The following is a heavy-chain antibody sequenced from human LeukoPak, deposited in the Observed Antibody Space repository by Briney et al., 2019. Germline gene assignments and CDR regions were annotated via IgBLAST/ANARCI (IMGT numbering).Heavy chain of an antibody. V-gene: IGHV1-18*01. CDR3: ARDRSRSAFYDSSGYVATLDY. CDR1: GYNFISYG. CDR2: ISAYNGNT. Sequence: ASVKVSCKASGYNFISYGISWIRQAPGLGLEWMGWISAYNGNTNYAQKLQGRVTMTTDTSTSTAYMELRSLRSEDTAVYYCARDRSRSAFYDSSGYVATLDYWGQGTLVTVSS. J-gene: IGHJ4*02. D-gene: IGHD3-22*01.